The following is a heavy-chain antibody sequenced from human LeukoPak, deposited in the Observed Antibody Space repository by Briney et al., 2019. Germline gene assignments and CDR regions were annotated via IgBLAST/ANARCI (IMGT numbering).Heavy chain of an antibody. D-gene: IGHD6-19*01. V-gene: IGHV3-23*01. J-gene: IGHJ4*02. CDR3: AKDLSSGWYVPFDY. Sequence: GGSLRLSCAASGLTFSSYAMSWVRQAPGKGLEWVSAISGSGGSTYYADSVKGRFTISRDNSKNTLYLQMNSLRAEDTAVYYCAKDLSSGWYVPFDYWGQGTLVTVSS. CDR2: ISGSGGST. CDR1: GLTFSSYA.